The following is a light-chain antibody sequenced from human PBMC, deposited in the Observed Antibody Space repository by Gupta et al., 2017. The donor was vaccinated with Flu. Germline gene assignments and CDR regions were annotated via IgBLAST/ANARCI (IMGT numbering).Light chain of an antibody. CDR2: EIS. V-gene: IGKV2-24*01. CDR1: QSLVHSDGRTY. Sequence: DIVMTQTPLSSPVTLGQPASISCRSSQSLVHSDGRTYLNWLQQRPGQPPRLLIYEISNRVSGVPDRFSDSGAGTDFTLKISRVETEDVGVYYCRQAKQDPWTFGQGTKVEIK. CDR3: RQAKQDPWT. J-gene: IGKJ1*01.